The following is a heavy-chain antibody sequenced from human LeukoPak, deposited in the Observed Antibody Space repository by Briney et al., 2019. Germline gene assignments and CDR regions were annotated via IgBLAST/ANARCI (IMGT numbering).Heavy chain of an antibody. CDR3: AKSAYYDSSGFYREYYFDY. D-gene: IGHD3-22*01. Sequence: GGSLRLSCAASGFIFSTYAMNWVRQAPGKGLEWVSVISDSGGSTYYADSVKGRFTISRDNSKNTLHLQMNSLRAEDTAVYYCAKSAYYDSSGFYREYYFDYWGQGTLVTVSS. J-gene: IGHJ4*02. CDR2: ISDSGGST. V-gene: IGHV3-23*01. CDR1: GFIFSTYA.